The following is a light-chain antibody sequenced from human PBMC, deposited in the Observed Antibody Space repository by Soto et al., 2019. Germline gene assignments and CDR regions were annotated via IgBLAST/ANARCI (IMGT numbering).Light chain of an antibody. V-gene: IGLV1-44*01. CDR1: SSNIGTNT. Sequence: QSVLTQPPSASGTPGQRVTISCYGSSSNIGTNTVQWYLQLPGTAPNLLIYRDNERPSGVPDRFSVSESGTSATLAISGLKSEDEEEDHCATWDDGLYGPVFGGGTKLTVL. J-gene: IGLJ3*02. CDR2: RDN. CDR3: ATWDDGLYGPV.